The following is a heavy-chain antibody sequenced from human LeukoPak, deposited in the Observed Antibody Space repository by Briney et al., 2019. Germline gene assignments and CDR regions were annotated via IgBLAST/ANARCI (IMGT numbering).Heavy chain of an antibody. CDR2: ISGSGFAT. J-gene: IGHJ4*02. D-gene: IGHD6-19*01. Sequence: GGSLRLSCAASAFTFSNYAMSWVRQAPGKGLEWVSGISGSGFATYYAASVKGRFTISRDNSKNTLYLQMNSLRAEDTAVYYCAKDSVAAPRYYFDYWGQGTQVTVSS. CDR3: AKDSVAAPRYYFDY. CDR1: AFTFSNYA. V-gene: IGHV3-23*01.